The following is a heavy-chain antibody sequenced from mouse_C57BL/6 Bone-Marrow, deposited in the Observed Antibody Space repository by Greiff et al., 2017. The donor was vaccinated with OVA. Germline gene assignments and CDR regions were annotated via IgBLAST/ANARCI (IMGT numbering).Heavy chain of an antibody. CDR1: GYAFSSSW. D-gene: IGHD1-1*01. CDR2: IYPGDGDT. V-gene: IGHV1-82*01. Sequence: VQLQQSGPELVKPGASVKISCKASGYAFSSSWMNWVKQRPGKGLEWIGRIYPGDGDTNYNEKFKGKATLTAEKSSSTAYMQLSSLTSEDSAVYFCARYTTVGRGDDYWGQGTTLTVSS. J-gene: IGHJ2*01. CDR3: ARYTTVGRGDDY.